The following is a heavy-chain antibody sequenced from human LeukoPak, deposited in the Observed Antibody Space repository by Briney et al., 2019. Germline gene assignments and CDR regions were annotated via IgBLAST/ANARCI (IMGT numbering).Heavy chain of an antibody. CDR3: AREALDGDSQYNWFDP. V-gene: IGHV1-18*01. J-gene: IGHJ5*02. CDR2: ISAYNGNT. Sequence: GASVKVSCKASGYTFTSYGISWVRQAPGQGLEWMGWISAYNGNTNYAQELQGRVTMTTDTSTSTAYMELRSLRSDDTAVYYCAREALDGDSQYNWFDPWGQGTLVTVSS. CDR1: GYTFTSYG. D-gene: IGHD3-10*01.